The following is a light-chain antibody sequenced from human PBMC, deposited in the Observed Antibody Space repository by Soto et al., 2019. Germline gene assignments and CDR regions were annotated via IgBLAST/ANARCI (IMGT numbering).Light chain of an antibody. V-gene: IGLV2-14*01. J-gene: IGLJ3*02. CDR1: NNDVGGFNY. CDR2: EVS. CDR3: SSYTSTNTVL. Sequence: QSVLTQPASVSGSPGQSITISCTGTNNDVGGFNYVSWYQQHPGKAPKLMIFEVSNRPSGVSNRFSGSKSGNTASLTISGLQAEDEADYYCSSYTSTNTVLFGGGTKVTVL.